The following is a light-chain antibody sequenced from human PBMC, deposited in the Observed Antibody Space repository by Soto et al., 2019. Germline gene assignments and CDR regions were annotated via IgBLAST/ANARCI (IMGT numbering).Light chain of an antibody. CDR3: QQYNNWPPLT. Sequence: EIVMTQSPATLSASPGERATLSCRASQSVSGNLAWYQQKPGQAPRLLIYGASTRATGIPARFSGSGSGTEFSITISSLQSEDFAVYYCQQYNNWPPLTFGGGTKVEIK. CDR1: QSVSGN. CDR2: GAS. J-gene: IGKJ4*01. V-gene: IGKV3-15*01.